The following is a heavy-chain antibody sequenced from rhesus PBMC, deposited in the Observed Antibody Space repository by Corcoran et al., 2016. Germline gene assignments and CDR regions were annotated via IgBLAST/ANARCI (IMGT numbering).Heavy chain of an antibody. Sequence: QVTLKESGPALVKTTQTLTLTCTFSGFSLSTSGMGVGLIRQPSRKTLEWLAHIYWNDDKYYSTSLKSRLTISKYTSKNQVVLTMTNMYPVYTATYYCARKELPYYFDYWGQGVLVTVSS. CDR3: ARKELPYYFDY. J-gene: IGHJ4*01. CDR1: GFSLSTSGMG. V-gene: IGHV2-1*01. D-gene: IGHD1-32*01. CDR2: IYWNDDK.